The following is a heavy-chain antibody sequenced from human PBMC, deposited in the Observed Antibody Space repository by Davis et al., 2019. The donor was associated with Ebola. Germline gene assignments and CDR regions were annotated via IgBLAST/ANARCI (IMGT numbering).Heavy chain of an antibody. CDR2: ISYDGSNK. CDR3: AKSSGGNSLIFDY. V-gene: IGHV3-30*18. J-gene: IGHJ4*02. CDR1: GFTFSSYG. Sequence: PGGSLRLSCAASGFTFSSYGMHWVRQAPGKGLEWVAVISYDGSNKYYADSVKGRFTISRDNSKNTLYLQMNSLRAEDTAVYYCAKSSGGNSLIFDYWGQGTLVTVSS. D-gene: IGHD4-23*01.